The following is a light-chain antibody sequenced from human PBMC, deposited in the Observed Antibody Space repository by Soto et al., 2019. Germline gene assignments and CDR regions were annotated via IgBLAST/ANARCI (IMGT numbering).Light chain of an antibody. CDR3: QQYHTWWT. CDR1: QSISSW. J-gene: IGKJ1*01. CDR2: KAS. V-gene: IGKV1-5*03. Sequence: DIQMTQSPSTLSASVGDRVTITCRASQSISSWLAWYQQKPGKAPKLLIYKASSLESGVPSRFSGSGSGTEFTLTISCLQPDDFATYYCQQYHTWWTFGQGTKVEI.